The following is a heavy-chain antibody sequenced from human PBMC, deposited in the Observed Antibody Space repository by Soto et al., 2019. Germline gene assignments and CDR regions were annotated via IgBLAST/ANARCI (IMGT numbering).Heavy chain of an antibody. J-gene: IGHJ5*02. D-gene: IGHD3-10*01. CDR1: GCSISSSSYY. CDR3: ARQEITMVRAFNWFDP. CDR2: IYYSGST. Sequence: SGTLSLTCTVSGCSISSSSYYWVWIRQPPGKGLEGIGSIYYSGSTYYNPSLKSRVTIPVDTSKNQFSLKLTSVTAADTAVYYCARQEITMVRAFNWFDPWGQGTLVTVSS. V-gene: IGHV4-39*01.